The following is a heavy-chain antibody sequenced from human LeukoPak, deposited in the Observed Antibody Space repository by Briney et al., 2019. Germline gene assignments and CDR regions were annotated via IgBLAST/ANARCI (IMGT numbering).Heavy chain of an antibody. V-gene: IGHV4-34*01. CDR3: ARLRTTVAGKVRWSDP. Sequence: TPSETLSLTCAVYGGSFSGYYWSWIRQPPGKGLEWIGEINHSGSTNYNPSLKSRVTISVDTSKNQFSLKLSSVPGADTAAYYCARLRTTVAGKVRWSDPWGQGTLVTVSS. CDR2: INHSGST. J-gene: IGHJ5*02. D-gene: IGHD6-19*01. CDR1: GGSFSGYY.